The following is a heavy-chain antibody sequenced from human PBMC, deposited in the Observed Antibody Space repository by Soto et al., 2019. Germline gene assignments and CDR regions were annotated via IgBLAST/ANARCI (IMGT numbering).Heavy chain of an antibody. J-gene: IGHJ6*03. CDR2: INAGNGNT. CDR1: GYTFTSYA. V-gene: IGHV1-3*01. CDR3: SICKRYSSSSYSYYMDV. Sequence: ASVKVSCKASGYTFTSYAMHWVRQAPGQRLEWMGWINAGNGNTKYSQKFQGRVTITRDTSASTAYMELSSLRSEDTAVYYCSICKRYSSSSYSYYMDVWGKGTTVTVSS. D-gene: IGHD6-6*01.